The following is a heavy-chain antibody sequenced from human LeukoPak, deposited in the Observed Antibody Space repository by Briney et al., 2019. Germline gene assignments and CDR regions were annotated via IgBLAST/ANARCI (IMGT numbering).Heavy chain of an antibody. D-gene: IGHD5-18*01. V-gene: IGHV3-33*06. J-gene: IGHJ4*02. Sequence: EPGGSLRLSCAASGFTFSSYGMHWVRQAPGKGLEWVAVIWYDGSNKYYADSVKGRFTISRDNSKNTLYLQVNSLRAEDTAVYYCAKGVPDTAMVTPSHYFDYWGQGTLVTVSS. CDR2: IWYDGSNK. CDR3: AKGVPDTAMVTPSHYFDY. CDR1: GFTFSSYG.